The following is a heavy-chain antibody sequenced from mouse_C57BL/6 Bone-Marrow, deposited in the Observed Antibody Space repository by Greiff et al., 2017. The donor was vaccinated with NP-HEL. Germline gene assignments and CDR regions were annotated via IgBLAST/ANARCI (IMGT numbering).Heavy chain of an antibody. CDR3: ARGDY. Sequence: ESGPGLVKPSQSLSLTCPVTGYSITSGYYWNWIRQFPGNKLEWMGYISYDGSNNYNPSLKNRISITRDTSTNQLFLKFNSVTTEDTAAYYCARGDYWGQGTTLTVSS. CDR1: GYSITSGYY. V-gene: IGHV3-6*01. J-gene: IGHJ2*01. CDR2: ISYDGSN.